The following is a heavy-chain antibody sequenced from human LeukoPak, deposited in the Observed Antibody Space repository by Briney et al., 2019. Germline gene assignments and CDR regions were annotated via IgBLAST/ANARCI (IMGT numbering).Heavy chain of an antibody. D-gene: IGHD3-10*01. Sequence: SETLSLTCTVSGGSINSGGYYWSWIRQHPGKGLEWIGYIYYSGSTYYNPSLKSRVTISVDTSKNQFSLKLSSVTAADTAVYYCARTYGSGSYSSAFDIWGQGTMVTVSS. CDR1: GGSINSGGYY. CDR2: IYYSGST. J-gene: IGHJ3*02. V-gene: IGHV4-31*03. CDR3: ARTYGSGSYSSAFDI.